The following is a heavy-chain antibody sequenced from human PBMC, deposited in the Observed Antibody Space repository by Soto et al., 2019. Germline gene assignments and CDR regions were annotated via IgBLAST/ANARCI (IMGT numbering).Heavy chain of an antibody. CDR1: GGSISSYY. Sequence: SETLSLTCTVSGGSISSYYWSWIRQPPGKGLEWIGHVFYSGSTEYNPSLKSRVTISVDTSKTQFSLKLSSVTAADTAVYYCARDAKKVTWYYGMDVWGQGTTVTVSS. V-gene: IGHV4-59*01. D-gene: IGHD2-21*02. CDR2: VFYSGST. J-gene: IGHJ6*02. CDR3: ARDAKKVTWYYGMDV.